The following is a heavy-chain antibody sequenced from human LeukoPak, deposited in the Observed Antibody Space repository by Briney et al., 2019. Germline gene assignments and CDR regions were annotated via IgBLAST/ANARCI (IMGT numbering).Heavy chain of an antibody. CDR1: GGSISSGGYS. CDR2: IYYSGST. V-gene: IGHV4-30-4*07. J-gene: IGHJ5*01. Sequence: SETLSLTCAVSGGSISSGGYSWSWIRQPPGKGLEWIGYIYYSGSTYYNPSLKSRVTISVDTSKHQFSLKLSSMTAADTAVYYCARGLNWFDYWGQGTLVTVSS. D-gene: IGHD3-16*01. CDR3: ARGLNWFDY.